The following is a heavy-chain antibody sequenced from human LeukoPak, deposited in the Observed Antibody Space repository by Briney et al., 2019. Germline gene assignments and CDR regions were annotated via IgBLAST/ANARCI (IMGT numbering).Heavy chain of an antibody. Sequence: ASVKVSCKASGYTFTGYYMHWVRQAPGQGLEWMGWINPNGGGTNYAQKFQGRVTMTRDTSISTAYTELSRLRSDDTAVYYCARLAPLGLYYMDVWGKGTTVTVSS. CDR3: ARLAPLGLYYMDV. J-gene: IGHJ6*03. CDR1: GYTFTGYY. V-gene: IGHV1-2*02. D-gene: IGHD3-3*02. CDR2: INPNGGGT.